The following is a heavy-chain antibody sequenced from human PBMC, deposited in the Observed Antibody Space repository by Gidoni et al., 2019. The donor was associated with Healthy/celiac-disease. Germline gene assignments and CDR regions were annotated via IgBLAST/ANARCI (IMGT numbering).Heavy chain of an antibody. CDR1: GGSISSYY. V-gene: IGHV4-59*01. CDR3: AGYSGYDSN. J-gene: IGHJ4*02. D-gene: IGHD5-12*01. CDR2: IYYSGST. Sequence: QVQLQESGPGLVKSSATLSLTCTVSGGSISSYYWSWIRQPPGKGLEWIGYIYYSGSTNYNPSLKSLVTISVDTSKNQFSLKLSSVTAADTAVYYCAGYSGYDSNWGQGTLVTVSS.